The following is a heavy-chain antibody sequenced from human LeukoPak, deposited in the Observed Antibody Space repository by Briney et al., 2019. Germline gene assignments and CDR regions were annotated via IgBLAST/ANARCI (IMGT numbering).Heavy chain of an antibody. CDR1: GFTFSSYG. CDR3: AKDIYYYYYYMDV. V-gene: IGHV3-33*06. CDR2: IWYDGSNK. J-gene: IGHJ6*03. Sequence: GRSLRLSCGASGFTFSSYGMHWVRQAPGKGLEWVAVIWYDGSNKYYADSVKGRFTISRDNSKNMLYLQMNSLRAEDTAVYYCAKDIYYYYYYMDVWGKGSTVTVSS.